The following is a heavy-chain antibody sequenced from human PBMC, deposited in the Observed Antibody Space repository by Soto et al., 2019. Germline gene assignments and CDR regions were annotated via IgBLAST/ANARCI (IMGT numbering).Heavy chain of an antibody. CDR3: ARDRVAVALPPPPYNWFDP. V-gene: IGHV1-2*04. D-gene: IGHD6-19*01. Sequence: ASVKVSCKASGYTFTGYYMHWVRQAPGQGLEWMGWINPNSGGTNYAQKFQGWVTMTRDTSISTAYMELSRLRSDDTAVYYCARDRVAVALPPPPYNWFDPWGQGTLVTVSS. CDR2: INPNSGGT. CDR1: GYTFTGYY. J-gene: IGHJ5*02.